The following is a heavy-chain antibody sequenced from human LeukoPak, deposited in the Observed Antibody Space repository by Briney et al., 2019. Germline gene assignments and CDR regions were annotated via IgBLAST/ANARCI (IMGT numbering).Heavy chain of an antibody. J-gene: IGHJ4*02. CDR2: IYYSGST. V-gene: IGHV4-39*01. CDR3: ARHVKRDYTYYYDD. CDR1: GGSISSNTYY. Sequence: KPSETLSLACAVSGGSISSNTYYWGWIRQPPGKGLEWIGSIYYSGSTYYNPSLKSRVTISVDTSNNQFSLKLSSVTAADTAVYYCARHVKRDYTYYYDDWGQGTLVTVSS. D-gene: IGHD2-2*02.